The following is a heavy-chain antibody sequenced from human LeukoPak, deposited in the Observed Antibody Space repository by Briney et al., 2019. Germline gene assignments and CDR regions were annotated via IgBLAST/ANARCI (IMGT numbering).Heavy chain of an antibody. J-gene: IGHJ5*02. CDR1: GGSISSGGYY. Sequence: SQTLSLTCTVSGGSISSGGYYWSWIRQHPGKGLEWIGSTYYSGTTYYNPSLKSRVTISVDSSKNQLSLNLSSVTAADTAVYFCARVEYHGSGGQGWFDPWGQGTLVTVSS. V-gene: IGHV4-31*03. D-gene: IGHD3-10*01. CDR3: ARVEYHGSGGQGWFDP. CDR2: TYYSGTT.